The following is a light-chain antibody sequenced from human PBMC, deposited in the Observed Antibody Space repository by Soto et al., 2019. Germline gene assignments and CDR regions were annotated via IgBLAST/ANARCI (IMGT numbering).Light chain of an antibody. CDR3: CSYAGSNTDV. V-gene: IGLV2-11*01. CDR1: SSDVGGYNY. Sequence: QSVLTQPRSVSGSPGQSVAISCTGTSSDVGGYNYVSWYQQHPVKAPKLMIYDLSKRPSGVPDRFSGSKSGNTASLTISGLQAEDEADYYCCSYAGSNTDVFGTGTKVTVL. CDR2: DLS. J-gene: IGLJ1*01.